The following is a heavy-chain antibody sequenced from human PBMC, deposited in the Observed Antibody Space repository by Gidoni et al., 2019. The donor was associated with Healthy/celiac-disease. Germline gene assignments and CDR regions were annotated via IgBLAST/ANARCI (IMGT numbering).Heavy chain of an antibody. Sequence: QVQLQESGPGLVKPSKTLSTTCTVSGGSISSGSYYWSWIRQPAGKGLEWIGRIYTSGSTNYNPSLKSRVTISVDTSKNQCSLKLSSVTAADTAVYYCARGRMTTGAEGWFDPWGQGTLVTVSS. CDR2: IYTSGST. V-gene: IGHV4-61*02. J-gene: IGHJ5*02. CDR1: GGSISSGSYY. D-gene: IGHD4-17*01. CDR3: ARGRMTTGAEGWFDP.